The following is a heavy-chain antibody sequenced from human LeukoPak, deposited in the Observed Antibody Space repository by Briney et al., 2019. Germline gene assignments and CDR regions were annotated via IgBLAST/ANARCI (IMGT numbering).Heavy chain of an antibody. Sequence: GGSLRLPCAASGFTFSSYWMHWVRQAPGKGLVWVSRINPDGSSTSYADSVKGRFTISRDNAKNTVYLQMNSLRAEDTAVYYCARATAVAFDSWGKGTLVTVSS. CDR3: ARATAVAFDS. D-gene: IGHD6-19*01. V-gene: IGHV3-74*01. J-gene: IGHJ4*02. CDR1: GFTFSSYW. CDR2: INPDGSST.